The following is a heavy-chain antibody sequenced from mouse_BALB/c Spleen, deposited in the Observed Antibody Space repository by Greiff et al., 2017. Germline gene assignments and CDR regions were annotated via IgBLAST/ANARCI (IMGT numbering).Heavy chain of an antibody. CDR3: AREDGSSYGAMDY. J-gene: IGHJ4*01. D-gene: IGHD1-1*01. CDR2: IWAGGST. CDR1: GFSLTSYG. Sequence: VKLEESGPGLVAPSQSLSITCTVSGFSLTSYGVHWVRQPPGKGLEWLGVIWAGGSTNYNSALMSRLSISKDNSKSQVFLKMNSLQTDDTAMYYYAREDGSSYGAMDYWGQGTSVTVSS. V-gene: IGHV2-9*02.